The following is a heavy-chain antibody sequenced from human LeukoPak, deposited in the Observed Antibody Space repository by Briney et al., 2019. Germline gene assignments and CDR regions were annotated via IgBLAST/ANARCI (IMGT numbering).Heavy chain of an antibody. Sequence: GGSLRLSCAASGFTFSSYGMHWVRQAPGKGLEWVAFIRYDGSNKYYADSVKGRFTISRDNSKNTLYLQMNSLRTEDTAVYYCAKHITIFGVDQPQNAFDIWGQGTMITVSS. CDR1: GFTFSSYG. D-gene: IGHD3-3*01. V-gene: IGHV3-30*02. CDR3: AKHITIFGVDQPQNAFDI. CDR2: IRYDGSNK. J-gene: IGHJ3*02.